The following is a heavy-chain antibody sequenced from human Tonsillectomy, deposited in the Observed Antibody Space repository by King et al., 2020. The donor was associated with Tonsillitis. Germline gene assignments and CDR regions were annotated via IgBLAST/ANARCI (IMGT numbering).Heavy chain of an antibody. CDR3: AREGGYIVGATTGFDY. D-gene: IGHD1-26*01. CDR1: GFTVCSNY. J-gene: IGHJ4*02. CDR2: IYSGGST. Sequence: DVQLVESGGGLIQPGGSLRLSCAASGFTVCSNYMSWVRQAPGKGLEWVSVIYSGGSTYYADSVKGRFTISTDNSKNTLYLQMNSLRAEDTAVYYCAREGGYIVGATTGFDYWGQGTLVTVSS. V-gene: IGHV3-53*01.